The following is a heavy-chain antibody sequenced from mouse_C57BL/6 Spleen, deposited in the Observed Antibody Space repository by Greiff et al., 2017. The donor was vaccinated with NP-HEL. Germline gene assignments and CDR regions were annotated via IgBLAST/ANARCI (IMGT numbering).Heavy chain of an antibody. CDR2: IDPSDSYT. J-gene: IGHJ2*01. V-gene: IGHV1-50*01. Sequence: VQLQQPGAELVKPGASVKLSCKASGYTFTSYWMQWVKQRPGQGLEWIGEIDPSDSYTNYNQKFKGKATLTVDTSSSTAYMQLSSLTSEDSAVYYCAKWYGNYFDYWGQGTTLTVSS. CDR3: AKWYGNYFDY. CDR1: GYTFTSYW. D-gene: IGHD2-10*02.